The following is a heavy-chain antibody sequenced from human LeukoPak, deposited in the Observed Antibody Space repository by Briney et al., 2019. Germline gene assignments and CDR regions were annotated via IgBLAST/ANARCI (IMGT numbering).Heavy chain of an antibody. D-gene: IGHD6-13*01. CDR3: AKGGSLYSSSWYTSDY. Sequence: GGSLRLSCAASGFTFSSYGMSWVRQAPGKGLEWVSAISGSGGSTYYADSVKGRFTISRDNSKNTLYLQMNSLRAEDTAVYYCAKGGSLYSSSWYTSDYWGQGTLVTVSS. CDR2: ISGSGGST. V-gene: IGHV3-23*01. J-gene: IGHJ4*02. CDR1: GFTFSSYG.